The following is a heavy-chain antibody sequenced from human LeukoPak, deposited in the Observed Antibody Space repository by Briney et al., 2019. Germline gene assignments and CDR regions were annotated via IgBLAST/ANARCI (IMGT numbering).Heavy chain of an antibody. CDR2: SNHSGST. V-gene: IGHV4-34*01. J-gene: IGHJ6*02. Sequence: SETLSLTSAVYGRSFSGYYRSWIRQPPRRGLEWIGESNHSGSTDYNPSFKSRVTISVDTSKNQFSLKLTSVTAADTAVYYCARGHVGSYVYYYYYGMDVWGQGTTVTVSS. D-gene: IGHD3-16*01. CDR1: GRSFSGYY. CDR3: ARGHVGSYVYYYYYGMDV.